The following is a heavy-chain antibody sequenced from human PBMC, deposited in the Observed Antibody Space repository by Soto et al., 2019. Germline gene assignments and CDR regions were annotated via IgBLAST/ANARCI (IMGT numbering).Heavy chain of an antibody. V-gene: IGHV1-69*08. Sequence: QAQLVQSGAEVKKPGSSVKVSCKASGGTFSTYIISWVRQAPGQGLEWMGRIIPILVIANYAQNFQGRVTITADKSTSTVYMELSSLRSEDTAVYYCAREDYYGSGSYYNNDAFAIWGQGTMVTVSS. CDR2: IIPILVIA. D-gene: IGHD3-10*01. CDR1: GGTFSTYI. CDR3: AREDYYGSGSYYNNDAFAI. J-gene: IGHJ3*02.